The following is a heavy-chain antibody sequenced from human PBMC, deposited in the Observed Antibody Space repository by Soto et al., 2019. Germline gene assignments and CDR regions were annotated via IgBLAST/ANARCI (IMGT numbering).Heavy chain of an antibody. V-gene: IGHV3-23*01. D-gene: IGHD1-26*01. Sequence: EVQLLESGGGLVQPGGSLRLSCAASGFPFSTSAMNWVRQAPGKGLEWVSIISGTSDAAYYAESVKGRFTSSRDNSKNTLYLQMNSLRADNTAVYYCGKYSGSYTVYQGINVWDRGSKVTVSS. CDR3: GKYSGSYTVYQGINV. J-gene: IGHJ6*02. CDR1: GFPFSTSA. CDR2: ISGTSDAA.